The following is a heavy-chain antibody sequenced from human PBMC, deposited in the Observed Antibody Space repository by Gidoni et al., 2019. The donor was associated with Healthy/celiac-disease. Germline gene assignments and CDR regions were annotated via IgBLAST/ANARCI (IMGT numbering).Heavy chain of an antibody. Sequence: QITLKESGPTLVKPTQTLTLTCTFSGFSLSTSGVGVGWIRQPPGKALEWLALIYWNDDKRYSPSLKSRLTITKDTFKNQVVLTMTNMDPVDTATYYCAHRWEVFYGSGSAPFDYWGQGTLVTVSS. D-gene: IGHD3-10*01. V-gene: IGHV2-5*01. J-gene: IGHJ4*02. CDR1: GFSLSTSGVG. CDR3: AHRWEVFYGSGSAPFDY. CDR2: IYWNDDK.